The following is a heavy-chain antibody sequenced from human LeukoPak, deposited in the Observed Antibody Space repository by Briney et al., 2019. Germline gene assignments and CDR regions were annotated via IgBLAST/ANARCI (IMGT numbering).Heavy chain of an antibody. V-gene: IGHV4-39*01. CDR1: GGSVSSNSYS. CDR3: ATTLWFGELSDYYYYYYMDV. Sequence: SETLSLTCTVSGGSVSSNSYSWGWIRQPPGKGLEWIGTIYYSGSTYYNPSLRSRVTISVDTSKNQFSLKLSSVTAADTAVYYCATTLWFGELSDYYYYYYMDVWGKGTTVTISS. CDR2: IYYSGST. J-gene: IGHJ6*03. D-gene: IGHD3-10*01.